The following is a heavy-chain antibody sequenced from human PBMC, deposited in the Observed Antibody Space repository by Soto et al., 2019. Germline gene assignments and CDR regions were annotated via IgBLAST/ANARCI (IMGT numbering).Heavy chain of an antibody. CDR2: IWYDGSLK. CDR3: ARERPGDGSGSVFQH. D-gene: IGHD6-19*01. V-gene: IGHV3-33*01. Sequence: QVQLVESGGGVVQPGRSLRLSCTASGFSFSSSGMHWVRQAPGKGLEWVALIWYDGSLKYYTDSVKGRFTISRDNSKNTLYLQMNSLRAEDTAEYYCARERPGDGSGSVFQHWGQGTLVTVSS. CDR1: GFSFSSSG. J-gene: IGHJ1*01.